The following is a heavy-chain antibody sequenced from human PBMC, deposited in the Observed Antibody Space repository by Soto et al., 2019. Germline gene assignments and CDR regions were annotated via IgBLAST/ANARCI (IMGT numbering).Heavy chain of an antibody. J-gene: IGHJ4*02. Sequence: SETLSLTCTVSGGSISSGGYYWSWIRQHPGKGLEWIGYIYYSGSTYYNPSLKSRVTISVDTSKNQFSLKLSSVTAADTAVYYCARDKEAVFDYWGQGTLVTVSS. CDR1: GGSISSGGYY. V-gene: IGHV4-31*03. CDR3: ARDKEAVFDY. CDR2: IYYSGST.